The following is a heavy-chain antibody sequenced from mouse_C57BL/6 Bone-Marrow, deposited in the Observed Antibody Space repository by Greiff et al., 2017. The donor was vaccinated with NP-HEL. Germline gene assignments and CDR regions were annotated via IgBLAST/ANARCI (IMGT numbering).Heavy chain of an antibody. CDR2: ISYDGSN. V-gene: IGHV3-6*01. J-gene: IGHJ3*01. CDR3: ARDLWGYYGFAY. CDR1: GYSITSGYY. Sequence: ESGPGLVKPSQSLSLTCSVTGYSITSGYYWNWIRQFPGNKLEWMGYISYDGSNNYNPSLKNRISITRDTSKNQFFLKLNSVTTEDTATYYCARDLWGYYGFAYWGQGTLVTVSA. D-gene: IGHD2-3*01.